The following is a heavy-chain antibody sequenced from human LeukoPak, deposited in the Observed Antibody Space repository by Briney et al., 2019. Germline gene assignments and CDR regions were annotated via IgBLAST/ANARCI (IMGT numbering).Heavy chain of an antibody. CDR3: ARVASSGYSHYAY. Sequence: GGSLRLSCAASGFTFSSYSMNWVRQAPGKGLEWVSSISSSSSYIYYADSVKGRFTISRDNAKNSLYLQMNSLRAEDTALYYCARVASSGYSHYAYWGQGTLVTVPS. J-gene: IGHJ4*02. D-gene: IGHD3-22*01. CDR2: ISSSSSYI. V-gene: IGHV3-21*01. CDR1: GFTFSSYS.